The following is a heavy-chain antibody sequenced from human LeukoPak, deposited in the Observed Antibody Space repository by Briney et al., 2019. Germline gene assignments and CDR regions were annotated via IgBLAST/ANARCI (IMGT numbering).Heavy chain of an antibody. CDR1: GFTFSSYW. J-gene: IGHJ2*01. V-gene: IGHV3-23*01. CDR3: AKKRVITTPDAIDWYFDL. CDR2: LSGSGGAT. Sequence: GGSLRLSCAASGFTFSSYWMSWFRQAPGKGLEWVSILSGSGGATYYADSVKGRFTISRDNSENTLFLQMNNLGAEDTALYYCAKKRVITTPDAIDWYFDLWGRGTLVTVSS. D-gene: IGHD1-1*01.